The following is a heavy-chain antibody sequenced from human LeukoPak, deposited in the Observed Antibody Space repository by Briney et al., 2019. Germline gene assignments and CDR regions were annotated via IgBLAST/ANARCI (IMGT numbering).Heavy chain of an antibody. D-gene: IGHD4-17*01. V-gene: IGHV4-34*01. CDR3: ARVWRFGDYGGNWFDP. J-gene: IGHJ5*02. CDR1: GGSFSGYY. Sequence: SETLSLTCAVYGGSFSGYYWSWIRQPPRKGLEWIGEINHSGSTNYNPSLKSRVTISVDTSKNQFSLKLSSVTAADTAVYYCARVWRFGDYGGNWFDPWGQGTLVTVSS. CDR2: INHSGST.